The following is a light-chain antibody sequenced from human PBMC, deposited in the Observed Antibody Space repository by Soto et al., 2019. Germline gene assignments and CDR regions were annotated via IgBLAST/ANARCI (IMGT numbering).Light chain of an antibody. J-gene: IGLJ1*01. CDR3: CSYAGSYTYV. CDR1: SSDVGGYNY. V-gene: IGLV2-11*01. CDR2: DVS. Sequence: QPVLTQPRSVSGSPGQSVTISCTGTSSDVGGYNYVSWYQQHPGKAPKLMIYDVSKRPSGVPDRFSGSKSGNTASLTISGLQAEDDADYYCCSYAGSYTYVFGTGTKLTV.